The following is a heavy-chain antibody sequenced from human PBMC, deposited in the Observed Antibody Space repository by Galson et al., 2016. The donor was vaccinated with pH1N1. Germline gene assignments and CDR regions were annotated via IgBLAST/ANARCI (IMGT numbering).Heavy chain of an antibody. Sequence: QSGAEVKKPGASVKVSCKASGYSFSAYGIRWVRQAPGQGLEWLGWIGPYIGNTDFARTFEGRITMTTDTSTNTAYMELRSLTSDYPAVYFCASSYYGSNRSTWFDPWGQGTLVTVSS. D-gene: IGHD3-10*01. CDR3: ASSYYGSNRSTWFDP. V-gene: IGHV1-18*01. CDR1: GYSFSAYG. CDR2: IGPYIGNT. J-gene: IGHJ5*02.